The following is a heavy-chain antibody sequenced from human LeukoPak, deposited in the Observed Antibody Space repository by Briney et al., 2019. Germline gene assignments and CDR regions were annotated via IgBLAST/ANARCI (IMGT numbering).Heavy chain of an antibody. D-gene: IGHD4/OR15-4a*01. CDR3: ARRAGAYSHPYDY. Sequence: GGSLRLSCAASGFTFSSYGMSWVRQAPGKGLEWVSAITATSSSTHDADSVQGRFTISRDNSKNTLYLQMNSLRAEDTAVYYCARRAGAYSHPYDYWGQGTLVTVFS. V-gene: IGHV3-23*01. CDR1: GFTFSSYG. J-gene: IGHJ4*02. CDR2: ITATSSST.